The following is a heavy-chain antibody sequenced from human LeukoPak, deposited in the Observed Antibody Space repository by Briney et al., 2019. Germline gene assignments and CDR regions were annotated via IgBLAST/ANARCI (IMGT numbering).Heavy chain of an antibody. CDR1: GFTFRTYN. V-gene: IGHV3-30*04. Sequence: GRSLRLSCAASGFTFRTYNMHWVRQAPGKGLEWVAVISYDRILGSFKYDADSVKGRFTISRDNSENTLSLQMNSLRVEDTAVYYCAREGGCSSGTCSGMDVWGKGTTVTVSS. CDR2: ISYDRILGSFK. J-gene: IGHJ6*04. CDR3: AREGGCSSGTCSGMDV. D-gene: IGHD2-2*01.